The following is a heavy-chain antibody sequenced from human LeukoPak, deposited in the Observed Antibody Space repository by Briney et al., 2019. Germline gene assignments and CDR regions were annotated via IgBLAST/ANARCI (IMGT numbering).Heavy chain of an antibody. J-gene: IGHJ5*02. CDR1: GGSISSYY. Sequence: SETLSLTCTVSGGSISSYYWSWIRQPPGKGLEWIGYIYYSGSTNYNPSLKSRVTISVDTSKNQFSLKLSSVTAADTAVYYCARRWGFGSWAGNWFDPWGQGTLVTVSS. CDR2: IYYSGST. V-gene: IGHV4-59*08. D-gene: IGHD6-13*01. CDR3: ARRWGFGSWAGNWFDP.